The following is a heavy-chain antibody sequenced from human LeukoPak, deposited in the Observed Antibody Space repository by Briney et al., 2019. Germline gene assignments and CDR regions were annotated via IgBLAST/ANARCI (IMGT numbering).Heavy chain of an antibody. CDR2: ISYDGSNK. J-gene: IGHJ6*02. CDR3: ARDFPDYYDSSGYNYNYYYGMDV. CDR1: GFTFSSYA. Sequence: GRSLRLSCAASGFTFSSYAMHWVRQAPGKGLEWVAVISYDGSNKYYADSVKGRFTISRDNSKNTLYLQMNSLRAEDTAVYYCARDFPDYYDSSGYNYNYYYGMDVWGQGTTVTVSS. V-gene: IGHV3-30-3*01. D-gene: IGHD3-22*01.